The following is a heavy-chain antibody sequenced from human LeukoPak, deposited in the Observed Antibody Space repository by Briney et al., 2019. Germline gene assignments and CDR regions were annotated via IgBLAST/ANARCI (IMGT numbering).Heavy chain of an antibody. CDR2: IIPIFGTA. V-gene: IGHV1-69*13. CDR3: ARPQEYYDFWSGYYLFGY. CDR1: GGTFSSYA. J-gene: IGHJ4*02. D-gene: IGHD3-3*01. Sequence: GASVKVSCKASGGTFSSYAISWVRQAPGQGLEWMGRIIPIFGTANYAQKFQGRVTITADESTSTAYMELSSLRSEDTAVYYCARPQEYYDFWSGYYLFGYWGQGTLVTVSS.